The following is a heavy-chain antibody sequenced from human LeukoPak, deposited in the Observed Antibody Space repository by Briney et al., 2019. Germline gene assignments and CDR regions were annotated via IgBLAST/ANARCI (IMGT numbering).Heavy chain of an antibody. D-gene: IGHD3-16*01. V-gene: IGHV1-69*05. CDR1: GGTFSSYA. Sequence: SVKVSCKASGGTFSSYAISWVRQAPGQGLEWMGGIIPIFGTANYAQKFQGRVTITTDESTSTAYMELSSLRSEDTAVYYCARELGGDPTLFDYWGQGTLVTVSS. J-gene: IGHJ4*02. CDR2: IIPIFGTA. CDR3: ARELGGDPTLFDY.